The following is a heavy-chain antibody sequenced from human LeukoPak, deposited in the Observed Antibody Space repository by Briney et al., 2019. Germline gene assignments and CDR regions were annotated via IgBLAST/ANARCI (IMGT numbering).Heavy chain of an antibody. D-gene: IGHD3-10*01. J-gene: IGHJ4*02. Sequence: GGSLRLSCAASGFTFRTYAMSWVRQAPGKGLEWVSAISFGGGGTYYADSVKGRFSISRDNSKNTLYLQMNSLRAGDTALYYCAKGAEAEIGYYFDNWGQGTLVTVSS. CDR2: ISFGGGGT. CDR1: GFTFRTYA. CDR3: AKGAEAEIGYYFDN. V-gene: IGHV3-23*01.